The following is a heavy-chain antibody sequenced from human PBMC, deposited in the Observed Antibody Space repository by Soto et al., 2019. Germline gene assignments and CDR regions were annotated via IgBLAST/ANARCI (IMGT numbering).Heavy chain of an antibody. J-gene: IGHJ5*02. CDR3: ARKSLSNFNWFDP. D-gene: IGHD4-4*01. V-gene: IGHV1-18*04. CDR2: INADYGNT. CDR1: GYTFTNYG. Sequence: QLQLVQSGTELKKPGASVKVSCKASGYTFTNYGITWVRQAPGQGLEWMGWINADYGNTNYEQKFQGRVTMTTDTSTNTAYMELRSLRSDDTAVYYCARKSLSNFNWFDPWGQGTLVP.